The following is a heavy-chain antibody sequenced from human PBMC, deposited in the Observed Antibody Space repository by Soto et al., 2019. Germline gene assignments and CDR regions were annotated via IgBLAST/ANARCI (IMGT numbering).Heavy chain of an antibody. V-gene: IGHV4-34*01. CDR1: VGSFNSYF. D-gene: IGHD2-15*01. Sequence: SQTLSTSCAVYVGSFNSYFWNWVRQPPGKGLEWIGEVTPSGGSNYNPSLKSRVTISKDTSKNQFSLKLTSVTAADTAVYYCTTSGRRWPDAFDIWAQGAMVTVSS. J-gene: IGHJ3*02. CDR2: VTPSGGS. CDR3: TTSGRRWPDAFDI.